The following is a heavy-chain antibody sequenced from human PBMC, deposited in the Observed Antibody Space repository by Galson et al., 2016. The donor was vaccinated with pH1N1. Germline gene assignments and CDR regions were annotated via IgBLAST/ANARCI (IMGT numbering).Heavy chain of an antibody. V-gene: IGHV3-23*01. CDR2: ISASGLST. CDR3: ATYYYGSGSYYWQKAEVWYFDL. CDR1: GFTFHTSG. D-gene: IGHD3-10*01. J-gene: IGHJ2*01. Sequence: SLRLSCATSGFTFHTSGMSWVRQAPGKGLEWVSFISASGLSTYYVDSVKGRFTVSRDNSKNTQYLQMNSLRAEDTAVYYCATYYYGSGSYYWQKAEVWYFDLWGRGTLATVSS.